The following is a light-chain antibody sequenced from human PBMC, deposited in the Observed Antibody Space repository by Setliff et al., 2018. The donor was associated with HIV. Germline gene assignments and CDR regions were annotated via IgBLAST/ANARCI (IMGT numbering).Light chain of an antibody. J-gene: IGLJ1*01. Sequence: QSVLTQPASVSGSPGQSITISCTGTSSDVGGYNYVSWYQQHPGKAPKLMICDVSNRPSGVSNRFSGSKSGNTASLTISGLQAEDEADYYCSSYTSSSPYVFGTGPRSPS. V-gene: IGLV2-14*03. CDR2: DVS. CDR3: SSYTSSSPYV. CDR1: SSDVGGYNY.